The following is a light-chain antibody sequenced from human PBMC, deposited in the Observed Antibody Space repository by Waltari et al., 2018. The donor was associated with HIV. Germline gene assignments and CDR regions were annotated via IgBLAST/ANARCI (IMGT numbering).Light chain of an antibody. CDR3: NSRDDIGHWF. CDR2: GTN. Sequence: SSELTQDPAVSVALGQTVRITCQGDSVRTYYASWYQQKPGQAPVLVFYGTNNRPSGIPDRFSGSTSGDTASLTITGAQAEDEADYYCNSRDDIGHWFFGAGTKVIVL. CDR1: SVRTYY. J-gene: IGLJ3*02. V-gene: IGLV3-19*01.